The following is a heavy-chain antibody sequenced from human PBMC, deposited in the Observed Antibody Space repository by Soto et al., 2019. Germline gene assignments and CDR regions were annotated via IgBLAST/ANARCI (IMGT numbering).Heavy chain of an antibody. V-gene: IGHV6-1*01. CDR2: TYYRSKWYN. D-gene: IGHD4-17*01. CDR1: GDSVSRNSVA. CDR3: ARDSPGYGDNVLFDY. Sequence: SQTLSLTCAISGDSVSRNSVAWNWIRQSPSRGLEWLGRTYYRSKWYNDYAVSVKSRITINPDTSKNQFSLQLNSLTPEDTAVYYCARDSPGYGDNVLFDYWGQGTLVTVSS. J-gene: IGHJ4*02.